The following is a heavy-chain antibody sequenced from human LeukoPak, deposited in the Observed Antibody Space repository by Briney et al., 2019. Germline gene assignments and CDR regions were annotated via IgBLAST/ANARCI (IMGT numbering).Heavy chain of an antibody. CDR2: IYDSGST. CDR1: GASIRSGDYH. Sequence: SETLSLTCTVSGASIRSGDYHWSWIRQPPGKGLEWIGYIYDSGSTYYNPSLKSRITISVDTSENRFSLKLSSVTATDTAVYYCARDCSGGSCYGAFDIWGQGTMVTVSS. V-gene: IGHV4-30-4*01. J-gene: IGHJ3*02. CDR3: ARDCSGGSCYGAFDI. D-gene: IGHD2-15*01.